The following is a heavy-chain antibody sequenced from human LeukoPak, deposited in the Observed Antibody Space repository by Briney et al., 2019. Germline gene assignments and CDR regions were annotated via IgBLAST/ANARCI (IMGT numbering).Heavy chain of an antibody. CDR3: AKAPGLRYFDF. CDR1: GFTFSSYA. CDR2: ISGSVGST. D-gene: IGHD3-9*01. V-gene: IGHV3-23*01. J-gene: IGHJ4*02. Sequence: GGSLRLSCAASGFTFSSYAMSWGRQAPGKGLEWVSAISGSVGSTYYADSVKGRFTISRDNSKNTLYLQMNSLRAEDTAVYYCAKAPGLRYFDFWGQGTLVTVSS.